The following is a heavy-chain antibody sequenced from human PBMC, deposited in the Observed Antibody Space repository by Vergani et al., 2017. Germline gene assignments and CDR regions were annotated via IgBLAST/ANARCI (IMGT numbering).Heavy chain of an antibody. Sequence: QVQLVQSGAEVKKPGSSVKVSCKASGGTFSSYAISWVRQAPGQGLEWMGGIIPIFGTANYAPEFQGRVTITADESTSTAYMELSSLRSEDTAVYYWARGYCSSTSCYTGVAFDIWGQGTMVTVSS. J-gene: IGHJ3*02. CDR3: ARGYCSSTSCYTGVAFDI. D-gene: IGHD2-2*02. V-gene: IGHV1-69*01. CDR1: GGTFSSYA. CDR2: IIPIFGTA.